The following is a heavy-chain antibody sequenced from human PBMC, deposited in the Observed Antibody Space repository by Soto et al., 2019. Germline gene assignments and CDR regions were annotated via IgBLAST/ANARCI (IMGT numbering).Heavy chain of an antibody. J-gene: IGHJ3*02. CDR1: GYVFTKYW. Sequence: GESLKISCQASGYVFTKYWITWVRQMPGKGLEWMGRIDPSDSYTNYSPSFQGHVTISADKSISTAYLQWSSLQASDTAMYYCASTGYSSSWYSAFDIWGQGTMVTVS. CDR2: IDPSDSYT. V-gene: IGHV5-10-1*01. D-gene: IGHD6-13*01. CDR3: ASTGYSSSWYSAFDI.